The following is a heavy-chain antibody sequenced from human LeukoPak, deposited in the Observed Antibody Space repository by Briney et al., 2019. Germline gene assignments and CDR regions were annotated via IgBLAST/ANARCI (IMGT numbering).Heavy chain of an antibody. V-gene: IGHV4-61*02. CDR1: GGSISSGSYY. D-gene: IGHD1-26*01. Sequence: SETLSLTCTVSGGSISSGSYYWSWIRQPAGKGLEWIGRIYTSGSINYNPSPKSRVTISADTSKNQFSLKLSSVTAADTAVYYCARMWDRDYFDYWGQGTLVTVSS. CDR3: ARMWDRDYFDY. CDR2: IYTSGSI. J-gene: IGHJ4*02.